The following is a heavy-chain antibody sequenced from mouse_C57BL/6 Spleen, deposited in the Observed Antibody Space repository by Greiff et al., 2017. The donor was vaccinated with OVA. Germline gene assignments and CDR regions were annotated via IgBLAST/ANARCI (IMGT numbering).Heavy chain of an antibody. D-gene: IGHD1-1*01. CDR3: ARSPYGSSWAWFAY. CDR1: GYTFTSYW. CDR2: IYPGSGST. Sequence: QVQLQQPGAELVKPGASVKMSCKASGYTFTSYWITWVKQRPGQGLEWIGDIYPGSGSTNYNEKFKSKATLTVDTSSSTAYMQLSSLTSEDSAVYYCARSPYGSSWAWFAYWGQGTLVTVSA. V-gene: IGHV1-55*01. J-gene: IGHJ3*01.